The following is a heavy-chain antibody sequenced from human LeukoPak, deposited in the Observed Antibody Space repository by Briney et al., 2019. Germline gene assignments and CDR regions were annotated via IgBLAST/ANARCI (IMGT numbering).Heavy chain of an antibody. Sequence: GVSLRLACTTSGFSFGYYAMSWFRLPPGKGLVWVGFIRSKAYGGTADYAASVRGRFTISRDDSKSIAYLQMSSLKTEETAVYYCSRAGWELVEVGFDYWGQGTLVTVSS. CDR2: IRSKAYGGTA. V-gene: IGHV3-49*03. CDR3: SRAGWELVEVGFDY. D-gene: IGHD3-10*01. J-gene: IGHJ4*02. CDR1: GFSFGYYA.